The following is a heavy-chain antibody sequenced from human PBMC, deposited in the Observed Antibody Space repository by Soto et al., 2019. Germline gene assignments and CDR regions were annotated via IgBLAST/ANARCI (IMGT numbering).Heavy chain of an antibody. CDR2: IVPMFGTA. CDR1: GGTFGNSA. D-gene: IGHD3-3*01. CDR3: ARDGDPQSAFWSGPLGGGRFDP. Sequence: QVQLVQSGAEVKKPGSSVNVWCKTSGGTFGNSAVTWVRQAPGQGLEWLGGIVPMFGTANYAQKFQGRVTITADESTITAYMELNSLKTDDTAVYYCARDGDPQSAFWSGPLGGGRFDPWGQGTLVTVSS. J-gene: IGHJ5*02. V-gene: IGHV1-69*12.